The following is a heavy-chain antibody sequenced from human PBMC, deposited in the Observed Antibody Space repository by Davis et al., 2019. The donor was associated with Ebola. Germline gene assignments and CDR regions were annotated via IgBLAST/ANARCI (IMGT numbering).Heavy chain of an antibody. CDR1: GGSFSDYY. J-gene: IGHJ6*02. CDR2: ISSSGSTK. D-gene: IGHD4-11*01. V-gene: IGHV3-11*01. Sequence: PSETLSLTCAVYGGSFSDYYMSWIRQAPGKGLEWVSYISSSGSTKNHADSVKGRFTISRDNAKNSLYLQMNSLRAEDTAVYYCARSLQTYYYYYGMDVWGQGTTVTVSS. CDR3: ARSLQTYYYYYGMDV.